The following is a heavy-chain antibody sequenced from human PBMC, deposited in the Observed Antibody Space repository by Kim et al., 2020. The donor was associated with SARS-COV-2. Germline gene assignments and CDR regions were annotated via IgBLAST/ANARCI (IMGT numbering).Heavy chain of an antibody. CDR3: ARVGTKFYYGSGSYDGY. Sequence: GALRLSCAASGFTFDDYAMHWVRQAPGKGLEWVSLISGDGGSTYYADSVKGRFTISRDNSKNSLYLQMNSLRTEDTALYYCARVGTKFYYGSGSYDGYWGQGTLVTVSS. D-gene: IGHD3-10*01. V-gene: IGHV3-43*02. CDR1: GFTFDDYA. CDR2: ISGDGGST. J-gene: IGHJ4*02.